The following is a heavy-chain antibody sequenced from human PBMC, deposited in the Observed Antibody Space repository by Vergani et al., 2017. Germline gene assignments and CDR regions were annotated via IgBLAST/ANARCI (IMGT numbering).Heavy chain of an antibody. V-gene: IGHV4-4*07. CDR1: GGSISSYY. D-gene: IGHD3-22*01. J-gene: IGHJ3*02. CDR3: ARGGYYDSSGYYPDAFDI. CDR2: IYTSGST. Sequence: QVQLQESGPGLVKPSETLSLTCTVSGGSISSYYWSWIRQPAGKGLEWIGRIYTSGSTNYNPSLKSRVTISVDTSKNQFSLKLSSVTAADTAVYYCARGGYYDSSGYYPDAFDIWGQGTMVTVSS.